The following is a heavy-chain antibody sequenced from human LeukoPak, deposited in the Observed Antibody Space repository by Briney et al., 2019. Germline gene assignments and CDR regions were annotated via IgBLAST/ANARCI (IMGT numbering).Heavy chain of an antibody. CDR2: IYSGGST. J-gene: IGHJ4*02. D-gene: IGHD2-21*01. CDR1: GFTFSSYE. V-gene: IGHV3-66*02. CDR3: ARRGLLGDSPWGFDY. Sequence: TGGSLRLSCAASGFTFSSYEMNWVRQAPGKGLEWVSVIYSGGSTYYADSVKGRFTISRDNSKNTLYLQMNSLRAEDTAVYYCARRGLLGDSPWGFDYWGQGTLVTVSS.